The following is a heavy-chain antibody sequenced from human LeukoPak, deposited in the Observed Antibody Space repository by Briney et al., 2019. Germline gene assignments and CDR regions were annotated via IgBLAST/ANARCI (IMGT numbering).Heavy chain of an antibody. CDR3: ARDRGLMGQLYYYYMDV. J-gene: IGHJ6*03. D-gene: IGHD2-2*01. CDR1: GGTFSSYA. V-gene: IGHV1-69*13. Sequence: SVKVSCKASGGTFSSYAISWVRQAPGQGLEWRGGIIPIFGTANYAQKFQGRVTITADESTSTAYMELSSLRSEDTAVYYCARDRGLMGQLYYYYMDVWGKGTTVTVSS. CDR2: IIPIFGTA.